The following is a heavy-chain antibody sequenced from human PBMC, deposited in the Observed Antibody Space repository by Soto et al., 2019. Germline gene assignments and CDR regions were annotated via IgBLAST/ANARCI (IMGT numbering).Heavy chain of an antibody. CDR3: ARWLEEYTTEGYYYYYYMDV. V-gene: IGHV4-31*03. D-gene: IGHD2-2*02. CDR2: IYYSGST. CDR1: GGSISSGGHY. Sequence: SETLSLTCPFSGGSISSGGHYWSWIRQHPGKGLEWIGYIYYSGSTYYNPSLKSRVNISVDTSKNQFSLKLSSVTAADTAVYYCARWLEEYTTEGYYYYYYMDVWGKGTTVTVSS. J-gene: IGHJ6*03.